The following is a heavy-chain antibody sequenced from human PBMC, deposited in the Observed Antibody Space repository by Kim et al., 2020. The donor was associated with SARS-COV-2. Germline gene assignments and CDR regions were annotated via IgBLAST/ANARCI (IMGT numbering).Heavy chain of an antibody. CDR1: GFTFSSYA. D-gene: IGHD3-16*01. CDR2: VSSSGNSP. V-gene: IGHV3-23*01. J-gene: IGHJ4*02. Sequence: GGSLRLSCAASGFTFSSYAMSWVRQAPGKGLEWVSAVSSSGNSPYYADSVKGRFTISRDNSKNTLLLQMNSLRAEDTAVYYCAKFMITFPMDYWGQGTLVTVYS. CDR3: AKFMITFPMDY.